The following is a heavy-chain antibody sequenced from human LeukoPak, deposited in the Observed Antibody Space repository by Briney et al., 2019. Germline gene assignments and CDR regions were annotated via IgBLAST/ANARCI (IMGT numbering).Heavy chain of an antibody. J-gene: IGHJ4*02. CDR1: GFTFSSYE. V-gene: IGHV3-48*03. CDR2: ISSSGSTI. Sequence: GGSLRLSCAASGFTFSSYEMNWVRQAPGKGLEWVSYISSSGSTIYYADSVKGRFTISRDNAKNSLYLQMNSLRAEDTAVYYCARGGSGWYRKSGDYWGQGTLVTVSS. D-gene: IGHD6-19*01. CDR3: ARGGSGWYRKSGDY.